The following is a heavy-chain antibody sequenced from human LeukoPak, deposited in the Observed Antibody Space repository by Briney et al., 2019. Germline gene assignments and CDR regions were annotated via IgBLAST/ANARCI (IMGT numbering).Heavy chain of an antibody. V-gene: IGHV4-4*07. CDR1: GGSISSYY. CDR2: IYTSGST. Sequence: PSETLSLTCTVSGGSISSYYWSWIRQPAGKGLEWIGRIYTSGSTNYNPSLKSRVTMSVDTSKNQFSLKLSSVTAADTAVYYCARGGSGSRAYGSGSYPNYYYYYGMDVWGQGTTVTVSS. D-gene: IGHD3-10*01. J-gene: IGHJ6*02. CDR3: ARGGSGSRAYGSGSYPNYYYYYGMDV.